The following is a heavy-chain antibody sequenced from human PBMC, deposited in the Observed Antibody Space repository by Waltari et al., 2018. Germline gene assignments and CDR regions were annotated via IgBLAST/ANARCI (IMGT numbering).Heavy chain of an antibody. Sequence: EVQLVESGGGLVQPGGSLRLSCAASSFPFSSYWMSWVRQAPGKGLEWVANIKQDGSEKFYVDSVKGRFTISRDNAKNSLYLQMNSLRAEDTAVYYCARTGAFDIWGQGTMVTVSS. CDR1: SFPFSSYW. CDR2: IKQDGSEK. CDR3: ARTGAFDI. J-gene: IGHJ3*02. V-gene: IGHV3-7*04.